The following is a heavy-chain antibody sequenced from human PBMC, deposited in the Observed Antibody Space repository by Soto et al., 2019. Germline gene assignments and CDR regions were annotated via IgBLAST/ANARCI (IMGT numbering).Heavy chain of an antibody. Sequence: QVQLVQSGAEVKKPGSSVKVSCKASGGTLSSYSINWGRQAPGQGLEWLGEIIPIFGTANYAQKFQGRVTITADESTSTAYMELSSLRSEDMAVYYCARDGGRHSGGIDYWGQGTLVTVSS. D-gene: IGHD1-26*01. J-gene: IGHJ4*02. CDR1: GGTLSSYS. V-gene: IGHV1-69*01. CDR2: IIPIFGTA. CDR3: ARDGGRHSGGIDY.